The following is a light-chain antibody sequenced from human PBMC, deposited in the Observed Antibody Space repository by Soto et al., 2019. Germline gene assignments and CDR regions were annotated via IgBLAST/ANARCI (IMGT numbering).Light chain of an antibody. Sequence: DIQMTQSPSTLSASVGDRVTITCRASQSISSWLAWYQQKPGKAPKLLIYKASSLESGGPSRFSGSGSGTEFTLTISSLQPDDFAPYYCQQYNSYSPWTFGQGTKVQIK. V-gene: IGKV1-5*03. CDR2: KAS. CDR3: QQYNSYSPWT. CDR1: QSISSW. J-gene: IGKJ1*01.